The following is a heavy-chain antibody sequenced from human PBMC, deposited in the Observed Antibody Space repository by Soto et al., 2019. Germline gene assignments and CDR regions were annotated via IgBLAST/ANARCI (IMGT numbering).Heavy chain of an antibody. CDR2: MNPNSGET. Sequence: QEQLVQSGAEVKKPGASVKVSCMTSGYTFTDYDINWVRQATGQGLEWSGWMNPNSGETGYAQKFQGRVTMSRSLSLSTAYLELSGLPSDDMAIYFCGRVAVAARPRWYNWFDPWGQGTLDTVSS. J-gene: IGHJ5*02. V-gene: IGHV1-8*01. CDR3: GRVAVAARPRWYNWFDP. CDR1: GYTFTDYD. D-gene: IGHD2-15*01.